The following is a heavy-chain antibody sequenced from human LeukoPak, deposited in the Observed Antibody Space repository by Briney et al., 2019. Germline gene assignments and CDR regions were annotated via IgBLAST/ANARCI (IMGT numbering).Heavy chain of an antibody. CDR3: ARGALGCWGSGDYYYYYMDV. V-gene: IGHV3-20*04. CDR2: INWNGGST. CDR1: GFTFDDYG. Sequence: GGSLRLSCAASGFTFDDYGMSWVRQAPGKGLEWVSGINWNGGSTGYADSVRGRFTISRDNAKNSLYLQMNSLRAEDTALYYCARGALGCWGSGDYYYYYMDVWGKGTTVTVSS. J-gene: IGHJ6*03. D-gene: IGHD3-10*01.